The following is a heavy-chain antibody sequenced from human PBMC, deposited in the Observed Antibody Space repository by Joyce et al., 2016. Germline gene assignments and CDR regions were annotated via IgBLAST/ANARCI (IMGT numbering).Heavy chain of an antibody. CDR1: GFTFSTYA. V-gene: IGHV3-23*01. J-gene: IGHJ4*02. CDR2: ITGGGDNT. Sequence: EVQLLQSGGDLVQPGGSLRLSCAASGFTFSTYAMSWVRQAPGKWLEWVSTITGGGDNTNYADSVMGRFTISRDNSSNTLVLQMNSRRYEDTALYYCAKKYCSSNTYCFPDYWGQGTLVTVSS. CDR3: AKKYCSSNTYCFPDY. D-gene: IGHD2-2*01.